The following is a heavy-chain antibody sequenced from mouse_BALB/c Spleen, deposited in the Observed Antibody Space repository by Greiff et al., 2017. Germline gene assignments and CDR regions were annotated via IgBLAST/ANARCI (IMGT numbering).Heavy chain of an antibody. Sequence: VQVVESGAELAKPGASVKMSCKASGYTFTSYWMHWVKQRPGQGLEWIGYINPSTGYTEYNQKFKDKATLTADKSSSTAYMQLSSLTSEDSAVYYCARWDFHWGQGTSVTVSS. D-gene: IGHD4-1*01. V-gene: IGHV1-7*01. CDR3: ARWDFH. CDR1: GYTFTSYW. CDR2: INPSTGYT. J-gene: IGHJ4*01.